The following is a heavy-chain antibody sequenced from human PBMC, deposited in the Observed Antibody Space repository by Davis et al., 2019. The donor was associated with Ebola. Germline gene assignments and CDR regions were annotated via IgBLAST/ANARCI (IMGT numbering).Heavy chain of an antibody. CDR2: MNPNSGNT. V-gene: IGHV1-8*01. D-gene: IGHD3-22*01. Sequence: ASVQVSCKASGYTFTSYDINWVRQATGQGLEWMGWMNPNSGNTGYAQKFQGRVTMTRNTSISTAYMELSSLRSEDTAVYYCARGRGTMIVVVHSLFDYWGQGTLVTVSS. J-gene: IGHJ4*02. CDR1: GYTFTSYD. CDR3: ARGRGTMIVVVHSLFDY.